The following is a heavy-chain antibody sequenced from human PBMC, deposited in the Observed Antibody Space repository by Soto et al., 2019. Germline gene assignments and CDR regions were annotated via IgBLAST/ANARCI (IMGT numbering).Heavy chain of an antibody. J-gene: IGHJ4*02. CDR3: ARVGSSTVVKRYYFDY. CDR2: ISYDGSNK. CDR1: GFTFSSYG. D-gene: IGHD4-17*01. V-gene: IGHV3-30*03. Sequence: PGGSLRLSCAASGFTFSSYGMHWVRQAPGKGLEWVAVISYDGSNKYYADSVKGRFTISRDNSKNTLYLQMNSLRAEDTAVYYCARVGSSTVVKRYYFDYWGQGTLVTVSS.